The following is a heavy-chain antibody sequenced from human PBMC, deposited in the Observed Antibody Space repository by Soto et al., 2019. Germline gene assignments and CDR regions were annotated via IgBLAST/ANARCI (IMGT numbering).Heavy chain of an antibody. CDR3: ARDSGGMDV. CDR2: ISYDGSYK. V-gene: IGHV3-30*03. Sequence: GGSLRLSCAASGFTFSSYGMHWVRQAPGKGLEWVAVISYDGSYKYYADSVKGRFTISRDNSKNTLYLQMNSLRAEDTAVYYCARDSGGMDVWGQGTTVTVSS. J-gene: IGHJ6*02. CDR1: GFTFSSYG.